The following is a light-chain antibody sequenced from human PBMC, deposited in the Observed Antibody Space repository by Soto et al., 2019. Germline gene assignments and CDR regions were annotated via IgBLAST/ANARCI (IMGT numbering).Light chain of an antibody. CDR1: SSHIEKND. V-gene: IGLV1-47*01. J-gene: IGLJ3*02. CDR2: RNN. CDR3: SAWDDSLGGV. Sequence: QSVLTQPPSASGTPGQRVTISCSGSSSHIEKNDVHWYQQLPGTAPKLLIFRNNQRPSGVPDRFSASKSGTSASLAISGRRSEDEADYYCSAWDDSLGGVFGGGTKVTVL.